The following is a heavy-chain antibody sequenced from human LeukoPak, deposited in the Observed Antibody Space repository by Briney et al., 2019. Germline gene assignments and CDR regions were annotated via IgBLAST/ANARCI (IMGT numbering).Heavy chain of an antibody. J-gene: IGHJ3*02. V-gene: IGHV3-48*04. Sequence: HTGGSLRLSCAASGFTFSSYAMSWVRQAPGKGLEWVSYIGSSGRTIYYADSVKGRFTISRDNAKNSLYLQMNSLRAEDTAVYYCARDGKAVAVAFDIWGQGTMVTVSS. CDR3: ARDGKAVAVAFDI. D-gene: IGHD6-19*01. CDR1: GFTFSSYA. CDR2: IGSSGRTI.